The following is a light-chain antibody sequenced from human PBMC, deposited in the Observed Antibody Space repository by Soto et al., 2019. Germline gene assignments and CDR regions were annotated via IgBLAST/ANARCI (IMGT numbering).Light chain of an antibody. CDR1: SSNIVSYS. Sequence: QAVVTQPPSASGTPGQRVTMSCSGSSSNIVSYSVSWYLHLPGTAPKLLIYSDNQRPSGVPDRFSGSKSGTSASLAISGLQSEDEADYYCSSWYDSLNGPVFGAGTTLTVL. V-gene: IGLV1-44*01. J-gene: IGLJ3*02. CDR3: SSWYDSLNGPV. CDR2: SDN.